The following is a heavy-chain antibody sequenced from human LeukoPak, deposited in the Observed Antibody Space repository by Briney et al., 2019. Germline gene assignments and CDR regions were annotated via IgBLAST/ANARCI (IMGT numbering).Heavy chain of an antibody. J-gene: IGHJ5*02. V-gene: IGHV4-4*09. CDR1: GGSISSYY. CDR3: ARQVHDFWSGYSSNNWFDP. D-gene: IGHD3-3*01. CDR2: IYTSGST. Sequence: SETLSLTCTVSGGSISSYYWSWIRQPPGKGLEWIGYIYTSGSTNYNSSLKSRVTISVDTSKNQFSLKLSSVTAADTAVYYCARQVHDFWSGYSSNNWFDPWGQGTLVTVSS.